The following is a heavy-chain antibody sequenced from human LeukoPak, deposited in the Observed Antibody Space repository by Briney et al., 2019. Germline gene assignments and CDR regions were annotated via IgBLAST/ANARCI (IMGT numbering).Heavy chain of an antibody. CDR2: ISSNGGST. J-gene: IGHJ4*02. D-gene: IGHD3-16*01. Sequence: GGSPRGSRAASGFTFWSYAMHWVPPAPGEGLGYVPAISSNGGSTYYANSVRGRFTISRDNSKNTLYLQMVSLRPEDMSVYYCVTLGADYWGQGTLVTVSS. CDR1: GFTFWSYA. CDR3: VTLGADY. V-gene: IGHV3-64*01.